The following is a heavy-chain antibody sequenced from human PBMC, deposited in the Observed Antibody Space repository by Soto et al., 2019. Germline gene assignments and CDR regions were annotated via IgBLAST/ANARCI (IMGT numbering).Heavy chain of an antibody. CDR3: LDGDYN. Sequence: EVQLVESGGALMQPGGSLRLSCAAAGFTFSDHYMNWVRQAPGKGLEWVATITRGSILDYADSVNGRFNSSRDNATNLHYLQMNSLRAEDTAVYYCLDGDYNWGQGTLVTVSS. D-gene: IGHD4-17*01. J-gene: IGHJ4*02. CDR2: ITRGSIL. CDR1: GFTFSDHY. V-gene: IGHV3-48*01.